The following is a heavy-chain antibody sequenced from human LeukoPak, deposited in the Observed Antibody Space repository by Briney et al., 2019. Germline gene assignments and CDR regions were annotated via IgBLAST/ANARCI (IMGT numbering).Heavy chain of an antibody. CDR3: AKSRSGSANWALQIFDN. CDR2: ISSSSSTI. Sequence: GGSLRLSCAASGFTFSSYSMNWVRQAPGKGLEWVSYISSSSSTIYYADSVKGRFTISRDNAKNSLYLQMNSLRAEDTAVYFCAKSRSGSANWALQIFDNWGQGTLVTVSS. V-gene: IGHV3-48*01. CDR1: GFTFSSYS. D-gene: IGHD1-1*01. J-gene: IGHJ4*02.